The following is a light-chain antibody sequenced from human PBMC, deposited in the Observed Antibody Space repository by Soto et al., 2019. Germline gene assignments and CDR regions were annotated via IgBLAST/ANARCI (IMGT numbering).Light chain of an antibody. Sequence: ELVLTQSPATLSLSPGERATLSCRASQSLGDYLACYQQKPGQAPRLLIFDASNGATGIPAMFSGGGSVTDFTLPVSNLEPEDFEVYYCQQRRTFGQGTKLEIK. CDR2: DAS. V-gene: IGKV3-11*01. CDR1: QSLGDY. J-gene: IGKJ2*01. CDR3: QQRRT.